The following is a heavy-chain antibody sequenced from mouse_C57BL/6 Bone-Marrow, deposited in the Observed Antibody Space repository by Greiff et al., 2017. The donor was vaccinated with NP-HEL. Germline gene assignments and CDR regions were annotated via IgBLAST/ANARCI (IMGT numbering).Heavy chain of an antibody. D-gene: IGHD3-2*02. Sequence: EVKLLESGAELVKPGASVKLSCTASGFNIKDYYMHWVKQRTEQGLEWIGRIDPEDGETKYAPKFQGKATITADTSSNTAYLQLSSLTSEDTAVYYCAGDSSGSAWFAYWGQGTLVTVSA. J-gene: IGHJ3*01. V-gene: IGHV14-2*01. CDR1: GFNIKDYY. CDR3: AGDSSGSAWFAY. CDR2: IDPEDGET.